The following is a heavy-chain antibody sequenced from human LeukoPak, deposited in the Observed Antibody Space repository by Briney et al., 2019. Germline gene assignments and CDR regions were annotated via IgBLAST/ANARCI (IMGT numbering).Heavy chain of an antibody. V-gene: IGHV1-8*01. CDR2: MNPNSGNT. Sequence: ASVKVSCKASGYTFTNYYISWVRQATGQGLEWMGWMNPNSGNTGYAQKFQGRVTITRNTSISTAYMELSSLRSEDTAVYYCARGDRTDYYYYYMDVWGKGTTVTVSS. CDR1: GYTFTNYY. CDR3: ARGDRTDYYYYYMDV. J-gene: IGHJ6*03. D-gene: IGHD3/OR15-3a*01.